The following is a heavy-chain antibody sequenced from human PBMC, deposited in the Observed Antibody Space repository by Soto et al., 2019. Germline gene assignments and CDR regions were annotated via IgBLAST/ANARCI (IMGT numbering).Heavy chain of an antibody. CDR3: VRGNMAYSCINSRPCGMDV. J-gene: IGHJ6*02. CDR2: ISGSSDTI. V-gene: IGHV3-48*02. D-gene: IGHD1-26*01. CDR1: GFTFAMYS. Sequence: EVQLVESGGGLVQPGGSLRLSCAASGFTFAMYSMSWFRQAPGKGLEWVSYISGSSDTIYYADSAKGRFTISRDNAKNSLYLQMNSLRDEDTAVYYCVRGNMAYSCINSRPCGMDVWGQGTTVTVSS.